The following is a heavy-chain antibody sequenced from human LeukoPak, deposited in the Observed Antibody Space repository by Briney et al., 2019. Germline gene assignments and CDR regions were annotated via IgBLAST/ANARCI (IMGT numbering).Heavy chain of an antibody. CDR2: ISYDGSNK. CDR3: ARVTPARYGDSPPFDY. D-gene: IGHD4-17*01. V-gene: IGHV3-30*04. Sequence: PGGSLRLSCAASGFTFSSYAMHWVRQAPGKGLEWVAVISYDGSNKYYAGSVKGRFTISRDNSKNTLYLQMNSLRAEDTAVYYCARVTPARYGDSPPFDYWGQGTLVTVSS. CDR1: GFTFSSYA. J-gene: IGHJ4*02.